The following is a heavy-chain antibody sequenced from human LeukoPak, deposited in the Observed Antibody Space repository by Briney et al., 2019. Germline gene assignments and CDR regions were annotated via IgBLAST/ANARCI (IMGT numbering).Heavy chain of an antibody. CDR1: GGTFSNHA. V-gene: IGHV1-69*13. CDR2: IIPIFDSA. D-gene: IGHD2-2*01. Sequence: SVKASCKASGGTFSNHAISWVRQAPGQGLEWMGGIIPIFDSAGYARKFQDRITIIADGSTNTAYMELYSLRPEDTAVYYCASGACSRTSCYSLDYWGQGTLVTVPS. CDR3: ASGACSRTSCYSLDY. J-gene: IGHJ4*02.